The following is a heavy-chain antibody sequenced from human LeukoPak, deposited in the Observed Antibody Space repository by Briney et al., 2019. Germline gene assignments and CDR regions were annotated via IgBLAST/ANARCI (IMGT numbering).Heavy chain of an antibody. D-gene: IGHD1-26*01. CDR3: GGSSTGGGVFDY. CDR1: GFTFSSYA. J-gene: IGHJ4*02. Sequence: HPGGSLRLSCAASGFTFSSYAMSWVRQAPGKGLEWVSAISGSGGSTYYADSVKGRFTISRDNSKNTLYLQMNSLRAEDTAVYYCGGSSTGGGVFDYWGQGTLVTVSS. V-gene: IGHV3-23*01. CDR2: ISGSGGST.